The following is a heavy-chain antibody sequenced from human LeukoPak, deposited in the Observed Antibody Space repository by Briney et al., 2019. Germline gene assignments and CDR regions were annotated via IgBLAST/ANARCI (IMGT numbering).Heavy chain of an antibody. CDR1: GGSISSGGYY. CDR3: ARDEGIPYFDY. D-gene: IGHD6-13*01. CDR2: IYYSGCT. V-gene: IGHV4-31*03. J-gene: IGHJ4*02. Sequence: SETLSLTCTVSGGSISSGGYYWSWIRQHPGKGLEWIGYIYYSGCTYYNPSLKSRVTISVDTSKNQFSLKLSSVTAADTAVYYCARDEGIPYFDYWGQGTLVTVSS.